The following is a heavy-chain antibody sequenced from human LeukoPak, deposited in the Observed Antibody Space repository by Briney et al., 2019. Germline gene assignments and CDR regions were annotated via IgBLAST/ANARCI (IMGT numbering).Heavy chain of an antibody. CDR1: GFTFGSHW. J-gene: IGHJ4*02. CDR3: ARLFGDVPVYDL. CDR2: INRDGSTR. Sequence: PGESLRLSCGGSGFTFGSHWMSWVRQAPGKGLEWVATINRDGSTRHYVDSVKGRFTVSRDNAINSLFLQMDSLRVEDTAVYYCARLFGDVPVYDLWGQGTLLTLSS. V-gene: IGHV3-7*01. D-gene: IGHD3-16*01.